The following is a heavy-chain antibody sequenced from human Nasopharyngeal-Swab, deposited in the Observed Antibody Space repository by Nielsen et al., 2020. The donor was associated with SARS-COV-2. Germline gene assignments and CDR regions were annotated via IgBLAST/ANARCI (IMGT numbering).Heavy chain of an antibody. Sequence: ASVKVSCKASGYTFTGYYMHWVRQAPGQGLEWMGWINPNSGNTGYAQKFQGRVTMTRNTSISTAYMELSSLRSEDTAVYYCARVDDSSSWYRYRDPAEYFQHWGQGTLVTVSS. CDR3: ARVDDSSSWYRYRDPAEYFQH. J-gene: IGHJ1*01. CDR2: INPNSGNT. CDR1: GYTFTGYY. D-gene: IGHD6-13*01. V-gene: IGHV1-8*02.